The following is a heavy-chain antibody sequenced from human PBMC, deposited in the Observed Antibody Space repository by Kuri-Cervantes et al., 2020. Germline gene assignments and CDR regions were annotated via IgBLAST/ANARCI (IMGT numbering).Heavy chain of an antibody. Sequence: SVKVSCKASGFTFTSSAMQWVRQARGQRLEWIGWIVVGSGNTNYAQKFQEGVTITRDMSTSTAYMELSSLRSEDTAVYYCAADVHYGSGSNYYYYGMDVWGKGTTVTVSS. CDR1: GFTFTSSA. CDR2: IVVGSGNT. CDR3: AADVHYGSGSNYYYYGMDV. D-gene: IGHD3-10*01. J-gene: IGHJ6*04. V-gene: IGHV1-58*02.